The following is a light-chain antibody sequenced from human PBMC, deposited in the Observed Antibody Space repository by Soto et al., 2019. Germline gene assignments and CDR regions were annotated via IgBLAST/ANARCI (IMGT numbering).Light chain of an antibody. CDR3: QQYNNWPPLT. CDR1: QSVGSSY. J-gene: IGKJ4*01. CDR2: GAS. Sequence: EIVLTQSPGTLSLSPGERATLSCRASQSVGSSYLAWHQQKPGQAPRLLIYGASSRASGIPDRFSGSGSGTDFTLTISILEPEDFAVYYCQQYNNWPPLTFGGGTKVDIK. V-gene: IGKV3-20*01.